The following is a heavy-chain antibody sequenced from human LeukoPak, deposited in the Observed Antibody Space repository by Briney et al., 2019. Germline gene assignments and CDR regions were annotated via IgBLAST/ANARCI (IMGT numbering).Heavy chain of an antibody. J-gene: IGHJ6*02. V-gene: IGHV3-21*01. D-gene: IGHD6-13*01. Sequence: GGSLRLSCAASGFTFSSYSMNRVRQAPGKGLEWVSSISSSSSYIYYADSVKGRFTISRDNAKNSLYLQMNSLRAEDTAVYYCARDDSVAAASFYYYGMDVWGQGTTVTVSS. CDR3: ARDDSVAAASFYYYGMDV. CDR2: ISSSSSYI. CDR1: GFTFSSYS.